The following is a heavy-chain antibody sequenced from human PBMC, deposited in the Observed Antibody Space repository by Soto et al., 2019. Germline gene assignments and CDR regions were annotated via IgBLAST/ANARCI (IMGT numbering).Heavy chain of an antibody. D-gene: IGHD3-3*01. Sequence: ETLSLTCTVSGGSINSGGYYWSWIRQHPGKGLEWIGYIYYSGRTSYNPSLKSRVSISMDTSKNQFSLNLDSVTAADTAVYFCARDFAYFDSWGQGTLVTVSS. J-gene: IGHJ4*02. CDR2: IYYSGRT. CDR3: ARDFAYFDS. V-gene: IGHV4-61*08. CDR1: GGSINSGGYY.